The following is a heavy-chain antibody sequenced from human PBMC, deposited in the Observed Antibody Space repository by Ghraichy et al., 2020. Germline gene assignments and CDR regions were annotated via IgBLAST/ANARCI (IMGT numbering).Heavy chain of an antibody. CDR1: GFAFSNYA. V-gene: IGHV3-23*01. CDR3: AKERDSSWPD. CDR2: ICGGCSST. D-gene: IGHD6-13*01. J-gene: IGHJ4*02. Sequence: LSLTCVASGFAFSNYAMSWVRQAPGKGLEWVSSICGGCSSTYYADSVKSRFTVSRDDSKNTLYLQMNSLRGDDTAIYYCAKERDSSWPDWGQGTLVTVSS.